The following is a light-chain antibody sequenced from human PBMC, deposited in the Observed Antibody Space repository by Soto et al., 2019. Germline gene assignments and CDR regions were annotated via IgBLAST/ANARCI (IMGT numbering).Light chain of an antibody. J-gene: IGLJ1*01. CDR1: SSNGGRYKL. V-gene: IGLV2-23*02. Sequence: QSALAQPASVSGAPGQSITIASTGTSSNGGRYKLVSWYQQHPGKTPRLMIFEVNKRPSGASNRCTCSESGNTASLTISGLKVEDEAEHYCCPSGGSPTDVLGTGT. CDR2: EVN. CDR3: CPSGGSPTDV.